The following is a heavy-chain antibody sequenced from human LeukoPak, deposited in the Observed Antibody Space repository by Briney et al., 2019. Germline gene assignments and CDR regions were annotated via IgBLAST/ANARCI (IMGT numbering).Heavy chain of an antibody. Sequence: GGSLRLSCAVSGFTFSTYAMTWVRQAPGKGLEWVSAVSNTGGTTYYADSVKGRFTISRDNSKNTLYLQMDSLRAEDTAVYYCAKDRGYWGQGTLVTVSS. CDR3: AKDRGY. J-gene: IGHJ4*02. CDR2: VSNTGGTT. CDR1: GFTFSTYA. V-gene: IGHV3-23*01.